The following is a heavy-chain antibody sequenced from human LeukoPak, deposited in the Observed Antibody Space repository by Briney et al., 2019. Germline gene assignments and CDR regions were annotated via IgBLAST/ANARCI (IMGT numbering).Heavy chain of an antibody. CDR2: IYYSGGT. CDR1: GGSISSYY. V-gene: IGHV4-59*01. Sequence: SETLSLTCTVSGGSISSYYWGWIRRPPGKGLEWIGYIYYSGGTNYNPSFKSRVTISVDRSKNQFSLKLSSVTAADTAMYYCARDSYYYGMDVWGQGITVTVSS. J-gene: IGHJ6*02. CDR3: ARDSYYYGMDV.